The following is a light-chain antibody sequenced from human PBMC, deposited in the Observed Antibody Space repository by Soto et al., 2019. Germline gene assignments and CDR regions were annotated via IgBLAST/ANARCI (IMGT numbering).Light chain of an antibody. CDR3: QQHSNSPWT. J-gene: IGKJ1*01. CDR2: AVS. CDR1: QTISNNY. V-gene: IGKV3-20*01. Sequence: EIVLTQSPGTLTLSPGESAALSCRASQTISNNYLVWYRQKPGQAPLLLIYAVSSRAAGIPDRFSGSGSGTDFAITIARLEPEDSAVYYCQQHSNSPWTFCQGTRVEI.